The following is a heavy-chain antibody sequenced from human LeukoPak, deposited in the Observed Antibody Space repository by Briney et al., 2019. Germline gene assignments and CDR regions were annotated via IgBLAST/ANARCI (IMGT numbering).Heavy chain of an antibody. V-gene: IGHV3-48*02. CDR2: ISSSSSTI. CDR3: ARDQRGSGTGSYYDTMDV. J-gene: IGHJ6*02. Sequence: PGGSLRLSCAASGFTFSSYSMNWVRQAPGKGLEWVSYISSSSSTIYYADSVKGRFTISRDNAKNSLYLQMNSLRDEDTAVYYFARDQRGSGTGSYYDTMDVWSQGTTVTVS. CDR1: GFTFSSYS. D-gene: IGHD3-10*01.